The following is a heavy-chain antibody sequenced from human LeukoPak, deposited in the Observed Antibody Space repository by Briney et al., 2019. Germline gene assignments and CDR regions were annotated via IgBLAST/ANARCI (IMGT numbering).Heavy chain of an antibody. V-gene: IGHV1-58*01. CDR1: GFTFTSSA. CDR2: IVVGSGNT. J-gene: IGHJ4*02. CDR3: AADHFSGWYLGFDY. Sequence: SVKVSCKASGFTFTSSAVQWVRQARGQRLEWIGWIVVGSGNTNYAQKFQERVTITRDMSTSTAYMELSSLRSEDTAVYYRAADHFSGWYLGFDYWGQGTLVTVSS. D-gene: IGHD6-19*01.